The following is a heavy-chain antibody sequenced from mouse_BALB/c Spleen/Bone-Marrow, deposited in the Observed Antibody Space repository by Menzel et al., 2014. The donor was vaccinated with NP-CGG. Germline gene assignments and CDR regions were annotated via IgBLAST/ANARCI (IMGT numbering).Heavy chain of an antibody. Sequence: QVQLQQSGPGLVQPSQSLSITCTVSGFFLTSYGVHWVRQSPGKGLEWLGVIWSDGSTDYNAAFISRLNISKDNPKSQIFFKMNSLQPNDTAIYFCARRDGYLFAYWGQGTLVTVSA. J-gene: IGHJ3*01. V-gene: IGHV2-2*02. D-gene: IGHD2-3*01. CDR1: GFFLTSYG. CDR3: ARRDGYLFAY. CDR2: IWSDGST.